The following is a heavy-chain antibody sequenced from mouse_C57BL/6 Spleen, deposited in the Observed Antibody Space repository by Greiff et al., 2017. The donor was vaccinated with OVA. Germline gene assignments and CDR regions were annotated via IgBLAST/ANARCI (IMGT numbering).Heavy chain of an antibody. CDR3: ARGCTTVVATRAMDY. J-gene: IGHJ4*01. D-gene: IGHD1-1*01. Sequence: EVKLQESGGGLVQPGGSLSLSCAASGFTFTDYYMSWVRQPPGKALEWLGFIRNKANGYTNEYSASVKGRFTISRDNSQSILYLQMTALRAEDSATYYCARGCTTVVATRAMDYWGQGTSVTVSS. CDR2: IRNKANGYTN. V-gene: IGHV7-3*01. CDR1: GFTFTDYY.